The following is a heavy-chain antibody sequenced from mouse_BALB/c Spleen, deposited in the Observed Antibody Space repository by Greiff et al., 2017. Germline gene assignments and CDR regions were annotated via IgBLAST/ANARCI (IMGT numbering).Heavy chain of an antibody. CDR1: GFSLTGYG. D-gene: IGHD1-1*01. CDR3: ARENYYGSSPAFAY. J-gene: IGHJ3*01. V-gene: IGHV2-6-7*01. Sequence: QVQLQQSGPGLVAPSQSLSITCTVSGFSLTGYGVNWVRQPPGKGLEWLGMIWGDGSTDYNSALKSRLSISKDNSKSQVFLKMNSLQTDDTARYYCARENYYGSSPAFAYWGQGTLVTVSA. CDR2: IWGDGST.